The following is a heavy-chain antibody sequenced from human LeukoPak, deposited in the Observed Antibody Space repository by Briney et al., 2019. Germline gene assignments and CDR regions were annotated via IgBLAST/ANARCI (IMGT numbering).Heavy chain of an antibody. J-gene: IGHJ6*03. V-gene: IGHV1-69*05. CDR2: IIPIFGTA. CDR1: GGTFSSYA. Sequence: SVKVSCKASGGTFSSYAISWVRQAPGQGLEWMGGIIPIFGTANYAQKFQGRVTITTDESTSTAYMELSSLRSEDTAVYYCARAPSPPFDLNYYYYYMDVWGKGTTVTVSS. D-gene: IGHD3-9*01. CDR3: ARAPSPPFDLNYYYYYMDV.